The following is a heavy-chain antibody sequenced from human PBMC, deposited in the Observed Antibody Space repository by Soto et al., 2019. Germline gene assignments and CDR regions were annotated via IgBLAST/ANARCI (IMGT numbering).Heavy chain of an antibody. Sequence: EGSLRVSCAAYGFTFSRYPMHWVRQAPGKGLEWVAGISDDGSNIQYADSVKGRLTVSRDDSKSTLYLQMNNLGTEDTAEYFCAREEPHPAPLVFWGQGTLVTVSS. CDR2: ISDDGSNI. CDR1: GFTFSRYP. V-gene: IGHV3-30-3*01. J-gene: IGHJ4*02. CDR3: AREEPHPAPLVF.